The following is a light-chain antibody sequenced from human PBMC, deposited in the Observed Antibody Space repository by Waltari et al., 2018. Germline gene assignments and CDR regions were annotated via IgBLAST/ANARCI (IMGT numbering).Light chain of an antibody. CDR2: YKN. CDR3: AAWDDSLNGYV. V-gene: IGLV1-44*01. J-gene: IGLJ1*01. Sequence: QSVLTQPPSASGTPGLRVTISCSGSSSNIGSNTVNWYQQLPGTAPILLIYYKNQRPSGVPDRFSGAKSGTSASLVISGLQSEDEADYYCAAWDDSLNGYVFGTGTKVTVL. CDR1: SSNIGSNT.